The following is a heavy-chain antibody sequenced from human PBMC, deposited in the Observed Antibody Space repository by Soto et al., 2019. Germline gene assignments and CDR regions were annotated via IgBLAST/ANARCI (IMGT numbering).Heavy chain of an antibody. D-gene: IGHD3-22*01. Sequence: QVQLVQSGAEVKKPGSSVKVSCTASGGSLSNFGISWVRQAPGQGLEWMGAIIPVFGTPNYAQKFQDRVTINADESTTTGYMEVRSLTSEDTAVYYCARGDATMIVVTTYYAMDVWGQGTTVTVSS. CDR2: IIPVFGTP. CDR3: ARGDATMIVVTTYYAMDV. V-gene: IGHV1-69*12. J-gene: IGHJ6*02. CDR1: GGSLSNFG.